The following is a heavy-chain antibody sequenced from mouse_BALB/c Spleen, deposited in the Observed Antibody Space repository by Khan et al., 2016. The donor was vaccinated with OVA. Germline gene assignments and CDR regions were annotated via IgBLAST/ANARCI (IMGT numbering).Heavy chain of an antibody. V-gene: IGHV2-6-1*01. CDR2: IWSDGRT. CDR1: GFSLTSYG. J-gene: IGHJ1*01. Sequence: QVQLKESGPGPVAPSQSLSITCTISGFSLTSYGVHWVRQPAGKGLEWLVVIWSDGRTTYNSAPKSRLSISKDNSKSQVFLKVNSLQTDDTAIYYCARQVYPAYFDVWGAGTTVTVSS. CDR3: ARQVYPAYFDV. D-gene: IGHD2-1*01.